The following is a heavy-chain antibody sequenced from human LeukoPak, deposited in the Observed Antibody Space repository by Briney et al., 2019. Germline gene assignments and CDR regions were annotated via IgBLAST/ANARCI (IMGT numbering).Heavy chain of an antibody. J-gene: IGHJ4*02. D-gene: IGHD3-3*01. Sequence: RGSLRLSCAASGFTFSSYAMHWVRQAPGKGLEWVAVISYDGSNKYYADSVKGRFTISRDNSKNTLYLQMNSLRAEDTAVYYCAREGGYDSGRYYFDYWGQGTLVTVSS. CDR2: ISYDGSNK. CDR1: GFTFSSYA. V-gene: IGHV3-30-3*01. CDR3: AREGGYDSGRYYFDY.